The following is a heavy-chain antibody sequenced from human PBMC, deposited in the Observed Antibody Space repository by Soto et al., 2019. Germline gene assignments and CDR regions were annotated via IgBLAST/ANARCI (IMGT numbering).Heavy chain of an antibody. V-gene: IGHV2-70*01. CDR3: ARIPCGNYYTENFFDP. D-gene: IGHD3-22*01. J-gene: IGHJ5*02. Sequence: ESGPTLVNPTQTLTLTCTFSGFSLTTNGMCLSWIRQPPGKALEWLALIDWDDNTYYSTSLNNRLTLSKDTPKNQVVLLVRHMGPVDTATYYCARIPCGNYYTENFFDPWGQGIPVTVSS. CDR1: GFSLTTNGMC. CDR2: IDWDDNT.